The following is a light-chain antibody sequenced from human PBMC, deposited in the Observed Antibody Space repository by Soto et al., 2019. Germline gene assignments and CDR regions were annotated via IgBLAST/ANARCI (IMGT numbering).Light chain of an antibody. J-gene: IGLJ1*01. CDR1: SSNIGSNT. CDR3: AAWDDSLNGPNYV. V-gene: IGLV1-44*01. CDR2: SNN. Sequence: QSVLTQPRSASGTPGQRVTISCSGSSSNIGSNTVNWYQQLPGTAPKLLIYSNNQRPSGVPDRFSGSKSGTSASLAISGLQSEDEADYYCAAWDDSLNGPNYVFGTGTKVTVL.